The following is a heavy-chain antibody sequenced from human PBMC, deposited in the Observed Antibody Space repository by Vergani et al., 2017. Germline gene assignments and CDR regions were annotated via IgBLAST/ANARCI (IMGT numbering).Heavy chain of an antibody. V-gene: IGHV3-30*02. CDR3: VRGGRGDHGDVWSRLDP. CDR1: GFSFNTYG. J-gene: IGHJ5*02. CDR2: IGYDGRIK. D-gene: IGHD3-16*01. Sequence: QVQLVETGGGVVQPGGSLRLYCATSGFSFNTYGAHWVRQAPGKGLEWVACIGYDGRIKYNVDSVKGRFTISRDTSKKTLSLQMRSLVADDTAVYYCVRGGRGDHGDVWSRLDPWGQGTRVIVSS.